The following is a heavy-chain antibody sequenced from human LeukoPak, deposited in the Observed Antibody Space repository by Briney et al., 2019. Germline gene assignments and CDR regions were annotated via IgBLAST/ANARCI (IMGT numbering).Heavy chain of an antibody. J-gene: IGHJ6*02. V-gene: IGHV4-34*01. D-gene: IGHD3-10*01. CDR3: ARVLVAAGSRGRGVDV. Sequence: SETLSLTCAVFGGSFNGYHWSWIRQAPGKGLEWIGEMYQSGNSNYNLSLKSRVIISGDPSKSQFSLKVTSMTAADTGVYYCARVLVAAGSRGRGVDVWGQGTTVIVSS. CDR2: MYQSGNS. CDR1: GGSFNGYH.